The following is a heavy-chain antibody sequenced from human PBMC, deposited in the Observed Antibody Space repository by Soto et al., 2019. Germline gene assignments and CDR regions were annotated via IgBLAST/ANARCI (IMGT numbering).Heavy chain of an antibody. Sequence: GGSLRLSCAASGFTFSSYAMSWVRQAPGKGLEWVSAISGSGGSTYYADSVKGRFTISRDNSKNTLYLQMNSLRAEDTAVYYCSKDVSQRLVPCHVVHWAQGTLVTVSS. CDR2: ISGSGGST. J-gene: IGHJ4*02. D-gene: IGHD6-13*01. CDR3: SKDVSQRLVPCHVVH. V-gene: IGHV3-23*01. CDR1: GFTFSSYA.